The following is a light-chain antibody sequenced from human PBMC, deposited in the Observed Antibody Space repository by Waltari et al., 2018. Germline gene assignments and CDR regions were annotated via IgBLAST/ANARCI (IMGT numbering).Light chain of an antibody. V-gene: IGKV1-5*01. CDR1: EDINTW. CDR3: QHYKNFPLT. CDR2: DAA. Sequence: DVQMTQSPSTLSASVRDRVTITCRASEDINTWLARYQQKPWKAPKLLISDAASLKSGAPSRFSGSGSGTDFTLTITSMQPDDFATYYCQHYKNFPLTFGGGTNVEV. J-gene: IGKJ4*01.